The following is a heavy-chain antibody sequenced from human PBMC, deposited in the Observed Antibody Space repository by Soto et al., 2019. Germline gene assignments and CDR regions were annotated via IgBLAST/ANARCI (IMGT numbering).Heavy chain of an antibody. V-gene: IGHV2-5*02. CDR1: GFSLSTIGVG. D-gene: IGHD2-21*02. J-gene: IGHJ6*02. Sequence: QITLKESGPPLVKPTQTLTLTCTFSGFSLSTIGVGVGWIRQPPGKALEWLALIYWDDDKRYSPSLKSRLTVTKDTSNNHVFLTMTNIDPVDTSTYYCVQSRCGGDCLQSYSAHSYYGLYVWGQGTTVTVSS. CDR3: VQSRCGGDCLQSYSAHSYYGLYV. CDR2: IYWDDDK.